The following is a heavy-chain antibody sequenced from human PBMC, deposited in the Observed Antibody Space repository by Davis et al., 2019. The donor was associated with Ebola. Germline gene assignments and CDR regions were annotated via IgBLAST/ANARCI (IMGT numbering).Heavy chain of an antibody. Sequence: PGGSLRLSCAASGFTFSSYEMNWVRQAPGKGLEWVAVISYDGSNKYYADSVKGRFTISRDNSKNTLYLQMNSLRDEDTAVYYCTGSDGDYDYWGQGTLVTVSS. CDR3: TGSDGDYDY. D-gene: IGHD4-17*01. V-gene: IGHV3-30*03. CDR1: GFTFSSYE. J-gene: IGHJ4*02. CDR2: ISYDGSNK.